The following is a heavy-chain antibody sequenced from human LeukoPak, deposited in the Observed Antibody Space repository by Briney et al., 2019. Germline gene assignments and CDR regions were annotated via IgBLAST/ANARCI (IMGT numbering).Heavy chain of an antibody. CDR1: EFTFSSHA. CDR3: AKDPVADLEYIDY. V-gene: IGHV3-23*01. CDR2: ISGGGEST. D-gene: IGHD6-19*01. J-gene: IGHJ4*02. Sequence: PGGSLGLSCVASEFTFSSHAMNWVRQAPGKGLEWVSSISGGGESTYYADSVKGRFTVSRDNSKNTLYLQINSLRGEDTAVYYCAKDPVADLEYIDYWGQGTLVTVSS.